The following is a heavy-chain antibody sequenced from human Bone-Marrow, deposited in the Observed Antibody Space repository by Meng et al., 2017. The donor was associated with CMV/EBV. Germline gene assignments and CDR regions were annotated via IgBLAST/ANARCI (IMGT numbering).Heavy chain of an antibody. V-gene: IGHV3-53*05. CDR2: IYSGGST. CDR3: AKDRGYCSSTSCYTYYYYYYGMDV. CDR1: GFTVSSNY. Sequence: GESLKISCAASGFTVSSNYMSWVRQAPGKGLEWVSVIYSGGSTYYADSVKGRFTISRDNSKNTLYLQMNSLRAEDTAVYYCAKDRGYCSSTSCYTYYYYYYGMDVWGQGTTVTVSS. J-gene: IGHJ6*02. D-gene: IGHD2-2*02.